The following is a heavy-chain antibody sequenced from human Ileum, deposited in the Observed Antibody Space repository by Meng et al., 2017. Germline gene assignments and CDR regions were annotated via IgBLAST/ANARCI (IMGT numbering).Heavy chain of an antibody. J-gene: IGHJ4*02. CDR2: IYDSGTT. Sequence: SETLSLTCTVSGGSISGNYWSWIRQPAGQGLEWIGRIYDSGTTYYNPSLKSRVTMSVDTSNNQFSLKLTSVTAADTAVFYCARGSHASGFDYWGQGTLVTVSS. CDR3: ARGSHASGFDY. CDR1: GGSISGNY. V-gene: IGHV4-4*07. D-gene: IGHD6-25*01.